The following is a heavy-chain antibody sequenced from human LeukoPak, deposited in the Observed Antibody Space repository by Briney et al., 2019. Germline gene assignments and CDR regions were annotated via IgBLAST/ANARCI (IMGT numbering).Heavy chain of an antibody. CDR1: GSSLTSGYY. D-gene: IGHD6-25*01. Sequence: SETLSLTCTVSGSSLTSGYYWGWIRQPPGKGLEWIGNIYHSGSTNFNPSLKSRVTISVDTSKNQFSLKLSSVTAADTAVYYCARETSGYIDYWGQGTLVTVSS. CDR3: ARETSGYIDY. V-gene: IGHV4-38-2*02. J-gene: IGHJ4*02. CDR2: IYHSGST.